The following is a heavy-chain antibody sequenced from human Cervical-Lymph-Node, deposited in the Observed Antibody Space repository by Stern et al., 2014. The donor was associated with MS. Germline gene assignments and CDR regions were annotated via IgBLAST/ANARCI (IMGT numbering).Heavy chain of an antibody. J-gene: IGHJ4*02. D-gene: IGHD3-3*01. Sequence: QLQLQESGPGLVKPSHTLSLTCSVSGDSIRSGVYFWNWFRQHPGKGLEWIGYISDSGTTHYNPSLKSRVSISMDTSKSQFSLNLSSVTAADTAVYFCATRGKDYYSFWSGYRSTSYFAYWGQGTLVTVSS. CDR1: GDSIRSGVYF. V-gene: IGHV4-31*03. CDR2: ISDSGTT. CDR3: ATRGKDYYSFWSGYRSTSYFAY.